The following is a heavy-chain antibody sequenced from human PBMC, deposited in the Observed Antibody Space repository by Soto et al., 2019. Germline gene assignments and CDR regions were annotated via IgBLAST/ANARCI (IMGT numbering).Heavy chain of an antibody. J-gene: IGHJ4*02. CDR2: ISGSGGST. V-gene: IGHV3-23*01. Sequence: QPGGSLRLSFSASVFPFSSYSMSWVRPAPGKGLEWVSAISGSGGSTYYADSVKGRFTISRDNSKNTLYLQMNSLRAEDTAVYYCANVLRYFDWWFDYWGQGTLVTVSS. D-gene: IGHD3-9*01. CDR3: ANVLRYFDWWFDY. CDR1: VFPFSSYS.